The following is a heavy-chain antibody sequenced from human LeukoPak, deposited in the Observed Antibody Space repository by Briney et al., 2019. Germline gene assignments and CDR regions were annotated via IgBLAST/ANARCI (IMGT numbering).Heavy chain of an antibody. V-gene: IGHV3-23*01. Sequence: GGSLRLSCVASGFTFSNYAMSWVRQAPGKGLEWVSTITSSGDSTYYADSVKGRFTISRDNSKNTLYLQMNSLRAEDTAVYYCAKDKALAVAGTYFDYWGQGTLVTVSS. CDR2: ITSSGDST. CDR1: GFTFSNYA. CDR3: AKDKALAVAGTYFDY. J-gene: IGHJ4*02. D-gene: IGHD6-19*01.